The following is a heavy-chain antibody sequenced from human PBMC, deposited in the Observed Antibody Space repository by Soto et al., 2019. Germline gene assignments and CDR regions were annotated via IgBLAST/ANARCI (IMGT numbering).Heavy chain of an antibody. Sequence: SVTLSLTCSILGDCISDTRFYWGWVRHSPEKGLEWIGSISHDVHAYYNPSLKSRVTLFADTSRNQFSLTMKSVTVADTALYFCARQVYRDYLGGNWFEPWGQGGLVTSSS. D-gene: IGHD4-17*01. CDR3: ARQVYRDYLGGNWFEP. CDR1: GDCISDTRFY. J-gene: IGHJ5*02. V-gene: IGHV4-39*01. CDR2: ISHDVHA.